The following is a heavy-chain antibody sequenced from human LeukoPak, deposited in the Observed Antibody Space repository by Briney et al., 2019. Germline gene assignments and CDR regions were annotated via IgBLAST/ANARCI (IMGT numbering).Heavy chain of an antibody. J-gene: IGHJ4*02. CDR1: GYTFTSYG. CDR2: ITTYNGNT. CDR3: ARDVIGTTAFDY. D-gene: IGHD1-20*01. V-gene: IGHV1-18*01. Sequence: ASVKVSCKASGYTFTSYGISWVRQAPGQGLEWMGWITTYNGNTKYAQKLQGRVTMTTDTSTSTAYMELRSLRSDDTVVYYCARDVIGTTAFDYWGQGTLVTVSS.